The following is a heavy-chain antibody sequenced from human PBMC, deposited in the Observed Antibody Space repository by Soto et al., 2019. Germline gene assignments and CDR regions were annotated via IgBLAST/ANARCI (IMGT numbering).Heavy chain of an antibody. V-gene: IGHV3-48*02. CDR2: ISSRSTVM. CDR3: ARDTPFDY. Sequence: PGGSLRLSCAVSGFTFSHYSMNWVRQAPGKGLERVAYISSRSTVMYYADSVKGRFTISRDNVKNSLYLQMNSLRDEDTAVYYCARDTPFDYWGQGTVVTVSS. J-gene: IGHJ4*02. CDR1: GFTFSHYS.